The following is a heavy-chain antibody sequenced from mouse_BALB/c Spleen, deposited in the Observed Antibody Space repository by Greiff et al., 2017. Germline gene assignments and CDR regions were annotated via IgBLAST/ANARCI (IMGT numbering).Heavy chain of an antibody. J-gene: IGHJ1*01. CDR1: GFTFSSYT. D-gene: IGHD1-1*01. CDR2: ISNGGGST. V-gene: IGHV5-12-2*01. CDR3: ASHYYGYWYFDV. Sequence: EVKLVESGGGLVQPGGSLKLSCAASGFTFSSYTMSWVRQTPEKRLEWVAYISNGGGSTYYPDTVKGRFTISRDNAKNTLYLQMSSLKSEDTAMYYCASHYYGYWYFDVWGAGTTVTVSS.